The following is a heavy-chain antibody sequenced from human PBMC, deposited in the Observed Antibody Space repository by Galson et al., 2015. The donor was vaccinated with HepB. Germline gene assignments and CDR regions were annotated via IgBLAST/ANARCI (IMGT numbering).Heavy chain of an antibody. D-gene: IGHD6-19*01. CDR3: ARISDPWLVLRPLLFFDY. CDR1: GYTFTSYG. V-gene: IGHV1-18*01. CDR2: ISAYNGNT. Sequence: SVKVSCKASGYTFTSYGISWVRQAPGQGLEWMGWISAYNGNTNYAQKLQGRVTMTTDTSTSTAYMELRSLRSDDTAVYYCARISDPWLVLRPLLFFDYWGQGTLVTVSS. J-gene: IGHJ4*02.